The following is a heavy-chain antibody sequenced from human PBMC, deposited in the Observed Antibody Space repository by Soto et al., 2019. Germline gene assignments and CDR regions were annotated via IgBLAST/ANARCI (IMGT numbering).Heavy chain of an antibody. V-gene: IGHV1-69*01. Sequence: QVQLVQSGAEVKKPGSSVKVSCKASGGTFSSYAISWVRQAPGQGLEWMGGIIPIFGTAIYAQKFQGRVTITADESTSTAYMELSSLRSEDTAVYYCARDDIVVVVAATHSYYYYGMDVWGQGTTVTVSS. J-gene: IGHJ6*02. CDR2: IIPIFGTA. CDR3: ARDDIVVVVAATHSYYYYGMDV. D-gene: IGHD2-15*01. CDR1: GGTFSSYA.